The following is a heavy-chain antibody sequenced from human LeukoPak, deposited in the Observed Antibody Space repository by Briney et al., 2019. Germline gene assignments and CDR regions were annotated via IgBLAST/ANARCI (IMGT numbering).Heavy chain of an antibody. CDR3: ASTVLSYNWNSPFDY. J-gene: IGHJ4*02. CDR2: IIPIFGTA. D-gene: IGHD1/OR15-1a*01. Sequence: SVKVSCKASGGTFSSYAISWVRQAPGQGLEWMGGIIPIFGTANYAQKFQGGVTITADESTSTAYMELSSLRSEDTAVYYCASTVLSYNWNSPFDYWGQGTLVTVSS. V-gene: IGHV1-69*13. CDR1: GGTFSSYA.